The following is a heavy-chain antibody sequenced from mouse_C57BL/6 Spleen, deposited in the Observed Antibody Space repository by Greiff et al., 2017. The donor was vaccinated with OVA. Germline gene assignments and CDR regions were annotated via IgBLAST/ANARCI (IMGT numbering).Heavy chain of an antibody. CDR3: TRRPYGSSYGAMDY. CDR2: IDPETGGT. V-gene: IGHV1-15*01. CDR1: GYTFTDYE. D-gene: IGHD1-1*01. Sequence: VQLQQSGAELVRPGASVTLSCKASGYTFTDYEMHWVKQTPVHGLEWIGAIDPETGGTAYNQKFKGKAILTADKSSSTAYMELRSLTSEDAAVYYCTRRPYGSSYGAMDYWGQGTSVTVSS. J-gene: IGHJ4*01.